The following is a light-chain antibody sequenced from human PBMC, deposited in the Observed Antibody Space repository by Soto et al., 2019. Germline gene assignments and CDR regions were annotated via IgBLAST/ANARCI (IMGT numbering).Light chain of an antibody. CDR3: GSWTSGTTYV. J-gene: IGLJ1*01. V-gene: IGLV2-14*01. CDR2: DVN. CDR1: SSDVGAYNY. Sequence: QSALTQPVSVSGSPGQSIAISCAGTSSDVGAYNYVSWYQQHPGKAPKLLIYDVNNRPSGESNRFSGSKSGNTASLTISGLQAEDEADYYCGSWTSGTTYVFGSGTKLTVL.